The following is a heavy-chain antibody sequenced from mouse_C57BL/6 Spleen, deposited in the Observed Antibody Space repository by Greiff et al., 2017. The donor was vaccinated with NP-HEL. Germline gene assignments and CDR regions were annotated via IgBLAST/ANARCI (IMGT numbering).Heavy chain of an antibody. CDR1: GYTFTSYW. Sequence: QVQLQQPGAELVKPGASVKLSCKASGYTFTSYWMQWVKQRPGQGLEWIGEIDPSDSYTNYNQKFKGQATLTVDTSSSTAYMQLSSLTSEDSAVYYCARKGENFDVWGTGTTVTVSS. CDR3: ARKGENFDV. V-gene: IGHV1-50*01. J-gene: IGHJ1*03. CDR2: IDPSDSYT.